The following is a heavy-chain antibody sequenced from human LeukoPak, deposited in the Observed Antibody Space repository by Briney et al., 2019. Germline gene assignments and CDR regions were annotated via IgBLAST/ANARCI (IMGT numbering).Heavy chain of an antibody. Sequence: EALKMPCTASGYSFTNYWIGWVGQMPGKGLDWMGIIYPGDSDTRSSPSCQGQVTISPDKSLTTAYLQWSSLKGSDSAIYYCGRAGFDYWGQGTLVTVSS. CDR2: IYPGDSDT. CDR1: GYSFTNYW. J-gene: IGHJ4*02. V-gene: IGHV5-51*01. D-gene: IGHD1-14*01. CDR3: GRAGFDY.